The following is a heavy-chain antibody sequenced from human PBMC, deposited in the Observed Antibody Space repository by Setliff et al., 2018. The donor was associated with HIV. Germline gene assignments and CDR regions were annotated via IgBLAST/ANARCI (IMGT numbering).Heavy chain of an antibody. CDR1: GGTVSSYA. CDR2: IIPIFGTR. J-gene: IGHJ3*02. V-gene: IGHV1-69*05. CDR3: SRGQSQGYAYSGSYGTFDI. D-gene: IGHD1-26*01. Sequence: SVKVSCKASGGTVSSYAINWVRQAPGQGLEWMGGIIPIFGTRNYAQKFQGRVTITTDESTSTAYMELSSLISEDTALSYCSRGQSQGYAYSGSYGTFDIWGHGTMVTVSS.